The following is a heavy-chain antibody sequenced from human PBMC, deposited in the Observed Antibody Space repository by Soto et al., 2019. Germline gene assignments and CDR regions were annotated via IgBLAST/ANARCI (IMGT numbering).Heavy chain of an antibody. Sequence: QVQLQVWGPGLVKPSQTLSLTCTVSGGSISSGDYYCSWIRQPPGKGLEWIGYIYYSGSTYYNPSLKSRVTISVDTSKNQFSLKLSSVTAADTAVYYCARERPDGSRLDPWGQGTLVTVSS. J-gene: IGHJ5*02. CDR1: GGSISSGDYY. CDR3: ARERPDGSRLDP. CDR2: IYYSGST. D-gene: IGHD6-13*01. V-gene: IGHV4-30-4*01.